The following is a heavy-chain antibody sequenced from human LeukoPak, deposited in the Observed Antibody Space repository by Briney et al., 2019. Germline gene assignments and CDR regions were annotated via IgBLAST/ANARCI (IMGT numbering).Heavy chain of an antibody. D-gene: IGHD1-26*01. CDR3: AKGRRWELPFDF. CDR2: ISDGGTST. Sequence: PGGSLRLSCAASGFNVSRNYMSWVRQAPGKGLEWVSAISDGGTSTYYTGSVKGRFTISRDNSKNTLYLQMNSLRAEDTAVYYCAKGRRWELPFDFWGQGTLVAVSS. CDR1: GFNVSRNY. V-gene: IGHV3-23*01. J-gene: IGHJ4*02.